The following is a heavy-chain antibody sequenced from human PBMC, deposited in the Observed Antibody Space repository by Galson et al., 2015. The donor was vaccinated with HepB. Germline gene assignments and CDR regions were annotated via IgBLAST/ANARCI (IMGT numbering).Heavy chain of an antibody. CDR3: ARVVGKRDYFDY. Sequence: SVKVSCKASGGTFSNYGISWVRQAPGQGLEWMGWISAYNGNTNYAQKLQGRVTMTTDTSTSTAYMELRSLRSDDTAVYYCARVVGKRDYFDYWGQGTLVTVSS. CDR1: GGTFSNYG. D-gene: IGHD1-26*01. J-gene: IGHJ4*02. CDR2: ISAYNGNT. V-gene: IGHV1-18*01.